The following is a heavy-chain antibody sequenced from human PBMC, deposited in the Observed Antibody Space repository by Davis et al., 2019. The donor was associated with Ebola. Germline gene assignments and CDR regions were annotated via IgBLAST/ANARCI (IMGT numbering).Heavy chain of an antibody. CDR3: TMGWHVGGERGYFYLGMDV. J-gene: IGHJ6*02. V-gene: IGHV3-11*01. CDR1: GFTFSDYF. Sequence: SLNLSCAASGFTFSDYFFIWIRQSPQKGLEWISYISNTGTPIYYADSVKGRFTISRDNSKNSLYLQMNSLRSEDSALYYCTMGWHVGGERGYFYLGMDVWGQGTTVTVSS. D-gene: IGHD3-10*01. CDR2: ISNTGTPI.